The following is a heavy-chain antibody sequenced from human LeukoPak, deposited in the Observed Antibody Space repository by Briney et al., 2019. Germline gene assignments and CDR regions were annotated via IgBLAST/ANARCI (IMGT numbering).Heavy chain of an antibody. CDR1: GGTFSSYA. CDR2: IIPIFGTA. D-gene: IGHD6-13*01. Sequence: SVKVSCKASGGTFSSYAISWVRQAPGQGLEWMGGIIPIFGTANYAQKFQGRVTITTDESTSTAYMELSSLRSEDTAVYYCAREAIAAAGTWYFDYWGQGTLVTVSS. J-gene: IGHJ4*02. V-gene: IGHV1-69*05. CDR3: AREAIAAAGTWYFDY.